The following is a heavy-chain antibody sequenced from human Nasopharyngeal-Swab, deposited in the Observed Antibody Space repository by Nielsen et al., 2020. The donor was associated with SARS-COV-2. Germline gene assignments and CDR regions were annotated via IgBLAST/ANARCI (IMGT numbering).Heavy chain of an antibody. CDR2: IYYSGST. D-gene: IGHD3-10*01. Sequence: GSLRLSCTVSGGSISSYYWSWIRQPPGKGLEWIGYIYYSGSTHYNPSLKSRVTISVDTSKNQFSLKLSSVTAADTAVYYCARLVPYYYYYMDVWGKGTTVTVSS. CDR1: GGSISSYY. CDR3: ARLVPYYYYYMDV. V-gene: IGHV4-59*01. J-gene: IGHJ6*03.